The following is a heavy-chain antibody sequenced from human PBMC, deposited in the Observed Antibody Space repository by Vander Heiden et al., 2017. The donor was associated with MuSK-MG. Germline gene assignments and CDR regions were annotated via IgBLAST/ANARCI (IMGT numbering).Heavy chain of an antibody. V-gene: IGHV3-30-3*01. Sequence: QVQLVESGGGVVQPGRSLRLSCSASGFTFSRYAMTWVRQGPGKGLEWVAFISDDGSNKYYADSVKGRFTISRDNSKNTLYRQRNSLRAEDTAVDYCARGILGGGGPAEDAFDIWGQGTMVTVSS. CDR1: GFTFSRYA. D-gene: IGHD2-2*01. CDR3: ARGILGGGGPAEDAFDI. CDR2: ISDDGSNK. J-gene: IGHJ3*02.